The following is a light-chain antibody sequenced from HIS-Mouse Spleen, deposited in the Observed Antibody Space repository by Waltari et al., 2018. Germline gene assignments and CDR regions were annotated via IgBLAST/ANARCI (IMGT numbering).Light chain of an antibody. J-gene: IGLJ1*01. CDR1: SSAVGGYPY. CDR3: SSYTSSSTPYV. CDR2: AVS. V-gene: IGLV2-14*01. Sequence: QSALTQPASVSGSPGQSITISCTGTSSAVGGYPYVSWYQQHPGKAPKLMIYAVSNRPSGVSNRFSGSKSGNTASLTISGLQAEDEADYYCSSYTSSSTPYVFGTGTKVTVL.